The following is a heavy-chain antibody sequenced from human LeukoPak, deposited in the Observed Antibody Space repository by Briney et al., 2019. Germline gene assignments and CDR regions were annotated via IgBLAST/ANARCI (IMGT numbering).Heavy chain of an antibody. CDR3: ARDTETGDYYDSSGPSAFDI. CDR1: GFTFSSYA. CDR2: ISYDGSNK. Sequence: GRSLRLSCAASGFTFSSYAMHWVRQAPGKGLEWVAVISYDGSNKYYADSVKGRFTISRDNSKNTLYLQMNSLRAEDTAVYYCARDTETGDYYDSSGPSAFDIWGQGTMVTVSS. J-gene: IGHJ3*02. D-gene: IGHD3-22*01. V-gene: IGHV3-30-3*01.